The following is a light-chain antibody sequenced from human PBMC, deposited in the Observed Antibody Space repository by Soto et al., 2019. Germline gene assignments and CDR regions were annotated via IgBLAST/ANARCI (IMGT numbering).Light chain of an antibody. V-gene: IGKV1-5*01. CDR3: KQYNSYSLP. J-gene: IGKJ4*01. Sequence: DIQVTQSPSILSASVGDRVTITCRASQIISSRLAWYQQKPGKAPKLLIYDAYNLESGVPSRFSGSGSGTEFTLTISGLQPDDFATYYCKQYNSYSLPFGGGTKVNIK. CDR2: DAY. CDR1: QIISSR.